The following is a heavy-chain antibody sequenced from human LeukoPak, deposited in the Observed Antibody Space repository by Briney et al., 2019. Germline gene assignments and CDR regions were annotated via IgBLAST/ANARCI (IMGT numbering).Heavy chain of an antibody. CDR1: GASFSGYY. D-gene: IGHD3-16*01. CDR2: IIQSGST. V-gene: IGHV4-34*01. Sequence: SETLSLTCAVYGASFSGYYCSWIRQPPGKWLEWIGEIIQSGSTNYNPSLKSLVTISVNTSKNQFSLQLSSVTAADTAVYYCSRGPHPPRSSWGSLGDYWGQGTLVTVSS. J-gene: IGHJ4*02. CDR3: SRGPHPPRSSWGSLGDY.